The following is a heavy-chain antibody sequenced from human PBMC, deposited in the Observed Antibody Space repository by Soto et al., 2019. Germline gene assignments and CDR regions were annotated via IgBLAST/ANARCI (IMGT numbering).Heavy chain of an antibody. D-gene: IGHD3-10*01. J-gene: IGHJ6*02. CDR2: IRGFSPYT. V-gene: IGHV3-21*01. CDR3: ARDRGYDAHDYYYNTMDV. CDR1: GFTFRTYT. Sequence: GGSLRLSCISSGFTFRTYTMNWVRQAPGKGLEWVSGIRGFSPYTFYAESVKGRFTISRDNAKNSLDLQMDSLRAEDTAVYYCARDRGYDAHDYYYNTMDVWGQGTTVTVSS.